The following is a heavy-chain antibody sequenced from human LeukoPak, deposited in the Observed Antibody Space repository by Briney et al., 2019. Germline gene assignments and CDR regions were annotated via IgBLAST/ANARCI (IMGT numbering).Heavy chain of an antibody. D-gene: IGHD1-26*01. CDR2: IYYNGGT. J-gene: IGHJ4*02. V-gene: IGHV4-59*01. CDR3: ARDPNSGYLDY. Sequence: SETLSLTCTVSGGSIRSYYWSWIRQPPGKGLEWIGNIYYNGGTNYNPSLKSRVTISIDTSKNQFSLKLSSVTAADTAVYYCARDPNSGYLDYWGQGTLVTVSS. CDR1: GGSIRSYY.